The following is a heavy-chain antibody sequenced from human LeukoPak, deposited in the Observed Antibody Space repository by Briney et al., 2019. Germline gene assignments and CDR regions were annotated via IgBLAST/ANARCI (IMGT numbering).Heavy chain of an antibody. V-gene: IGHV4-39*01. D-gene: IGHD3-9*01. Sequence: SETLSLTCTVCGGSICSSSYYWGWIRQPPGKGLEWIGSIYYSGSTYYNPSLKSRVTISVDTSKNQFSLKLSSVTAADTAVYYCARLRPYYDILPADYDAFDIWGQGTMVTVSS. CDR3: ARLRPYYDILPADYDAFDI. CDR2: IYYSGST. J-gene: IGHJ3*02. CDR1: GGSICSSSYY.